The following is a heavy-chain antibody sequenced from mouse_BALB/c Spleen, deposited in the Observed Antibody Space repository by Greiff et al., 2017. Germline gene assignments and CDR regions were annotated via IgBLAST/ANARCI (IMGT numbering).Heavy chain of an antibody. D-gene: IGHD1-1*01. CDR2: IYPGNGDT. J-gene: IGHJ2*01. CDR3: ARSGYYGSSYDDY. CDR1: GYTFTSYN. Sequence: LQQPGAELVKPGASVKMSCKASGYTFTSYNMHWVKQTPGQGLEWIGAIYPGNGDTSYNQKFKGKATMTADKSSSTAYMQLSSLTSEDSAVYYCARSGYYGSSYDDYWGQGTTLTVSS. V-gene: IGHV1-12*01.